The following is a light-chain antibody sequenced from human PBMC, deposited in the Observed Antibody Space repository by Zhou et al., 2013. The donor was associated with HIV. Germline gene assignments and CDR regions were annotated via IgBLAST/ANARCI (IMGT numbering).Light chain of an antibody. CDR1: QDISTY. V-gene: IGKV1-8*01. Sequence: IRMTQSPSSFSASTGDRVTISCRASQDISTYVAWYQQKLGKTPRLLIYGASTLQSGVPSRFSGTGSGTDFTLTISCLQSEDFATYYCQQLNSYSTFGQGTRLEIK. J-gene: IGKJ5*01. CDR2: GAS. CDR3: QQLNSYST.